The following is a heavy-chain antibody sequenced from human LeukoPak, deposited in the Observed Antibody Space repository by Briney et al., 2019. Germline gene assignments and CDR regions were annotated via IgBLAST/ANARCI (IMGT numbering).Heavy chain of an antibody. J-gene: IGHJ6*02. CDR1: EFTFDDYA. V-gene: IGHV3-9*01. CDR3: AKDNGAVATSRYGMDV. Sequence: PGGSLRLSCAASEFTFDDYAMHWVRQAPGKGLEWVSGINWNSDIIGYADSVKGRFSISRDNAKKSLYLQMNRLKPEDTALYYCAKDNGAVATSRYGMDVWGQGTTVTVS. D-gene: IGHD6-19*01. CDR2: INWNSDII.